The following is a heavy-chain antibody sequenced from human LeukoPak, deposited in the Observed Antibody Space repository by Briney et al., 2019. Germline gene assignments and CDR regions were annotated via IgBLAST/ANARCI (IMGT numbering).Heavy chain of an antibody. D-gene: IGHD3-22*01. Sequence: GGSLRLSCAASGFTFSSYEVNWVRQAPGKGLEWVSYISSSGSTIYYADSVKGRFTISRDNAKNSLYLQMNSLRAEDTAVYYCARGDYYDSSGFDHWGQGTLVTVSS. CDR3: ARGDYYDSSGFDH. J-gene: IGHJ4*02. V-gene: IGHV3-48*03. CDR2: ISSSGSTI. CDR1: GFTFSSYE.